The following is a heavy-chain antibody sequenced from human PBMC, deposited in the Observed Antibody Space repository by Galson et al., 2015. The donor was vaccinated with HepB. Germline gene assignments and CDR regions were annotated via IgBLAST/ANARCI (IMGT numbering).Heavy chain of an antibody. CDR3: ARGGRWDSFDTGGYSRSDY. CDR2: INPDGRST. CDR1: EFTFSSYW. Sequence: SLRLSCAASEFTFSSYWMHWVRQAPGKGLVWLSRINPDGRSTSHADSVKGRFTISRDNARNTVYLQMNSLRAEDTAMYYCARGGRWDSFDTGGYSRSDYWGQGTLVTVSS. D-gene: IGHD3-22*01. J-gene: IGHJ4*02. V-gene: IGHV3-74*01.